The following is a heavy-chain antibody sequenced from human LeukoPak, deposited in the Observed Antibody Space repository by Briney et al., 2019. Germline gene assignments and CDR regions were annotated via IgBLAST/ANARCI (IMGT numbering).Heavy chain of an antibody. Sequence: GGSLRLSCAASGFTFSDSWMSWVRQAPGKGLEWVANMNQDGSAKGYVDSVKGRFTISRDNARNSLYLQMSSLRPEDTAVYYCATYTHWVAGDVWGQGTMVTVSS. CDR2: MNQDGSAK. CDR3: ATYTHWVAGDV. V-gene: IGHV3-7*01. J-gene: IGHJ3*01. D-gene: IGHD3-16*01. CDR1: GFTFSDSW.